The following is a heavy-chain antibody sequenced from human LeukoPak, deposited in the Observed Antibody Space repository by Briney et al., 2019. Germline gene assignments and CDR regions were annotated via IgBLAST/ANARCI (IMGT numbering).Heavy chain of an antibody. J-gene: IGHJ4*02. Sequence: SETLSLTCTVSGGSISSSSYYWGWIRQPPGKGLEWIGSIYYSGSTYYNPSLKSRVTISVDTSKNQFSLKLSSVTAADTAVYYCARHNDYGDCGLDYWGQGTLVTVSS. CDR3: ARHNDYGDCGLDY. D-gene: IGHD4-17*01. V-gene: IGHV4-39*01. CDR1: GGSISSSSYY. CDR2: IYYSGST.